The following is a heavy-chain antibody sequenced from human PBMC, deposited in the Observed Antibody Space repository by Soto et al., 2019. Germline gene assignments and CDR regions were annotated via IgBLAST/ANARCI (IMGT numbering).Heavy chain of an antibody. CDR3: ASVRRWFGEEAGDAFDI. CDR2: ISYDGSNK. CDR1: GFTFSSYA. D-gene: IGHD3-10*01. Sequence: QVQLVESGGGVVQPGRSLRLSCAASGFTFSSYAMRWVRQAPGKGLEWVAVISYDGSNKYYADSVKGRFTISRDNSKNTLYLQMNSLRAEDTAVYYCASVRRWFGEEAGDAFDIWGQGTMVTVSS. V-gene: IGHV3-30-3*01. J-gene: IGHJ3*02.